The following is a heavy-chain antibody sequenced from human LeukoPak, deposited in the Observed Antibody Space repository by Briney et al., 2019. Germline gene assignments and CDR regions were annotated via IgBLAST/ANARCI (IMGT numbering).Heavy chain of an antibody. V-gene: IGHV1-46*01. CDR2: ISPSGGST. CDR1: GYTFTSYY. D-gene: IGHD2-15*01. CDR3: ARGPGALGYCSGGSCYSLSTPTGHDY. J-gene: IGHJ4*02. Sequence: ASVKVSCKASGYTFTSYYMHWVRQAPGQGLEWMGIISPSGGSTSYAQKFQGRVTMTRDMSTSTVYMELSSLRSEDTAVYYCARGPGALGYCSGGSCYSLSTPTGHDYWGQGTLVTVSS.